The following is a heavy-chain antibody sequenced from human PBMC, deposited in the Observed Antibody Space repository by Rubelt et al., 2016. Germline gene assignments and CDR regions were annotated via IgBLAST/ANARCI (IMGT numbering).Heavy chain of an antibody. Sequence: EEQLVESGGGLVQPGGSLRLSCAASGFIISGYDMHWVRQVTGKGLEWVSAIGTWSGTHYPDSVKGRFTISSENARNSVYLQMNSLPLGDTAVYYCARVLHYSVHDAFDIWGQGTVVTVSS. CDR3: ARVLHYSVHDAFDI. CDR1: GFIISGYD. CDR2: IGTWSGT. J-gene: IGHJ3*02. V-gene: IGHV3-13*01. D-gene: IGHD4-11*01.